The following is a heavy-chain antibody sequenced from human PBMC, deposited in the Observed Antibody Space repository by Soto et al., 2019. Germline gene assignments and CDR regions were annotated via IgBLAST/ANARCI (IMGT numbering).Heavy chain of an antibody. CDR1: GGSISSDDYY. V-gene: IGHV4-31*03. J-gene: IGHJ1*01. D-gene: IGHD4-17*01. Sequence: QVQLQESGPGLVKPSQTLSLTCTVSGGSISSDDYYWNWIRQHPGKGLEWIGYIYYSGVTNYNPSLKRRVTISVDTSKNQCSLKLSSVTAADTAVYFCARADDGTTVDHWGQGTLVTVSA. CDR3: ARADDGTTVDH. CDR2: IYYSGVT.